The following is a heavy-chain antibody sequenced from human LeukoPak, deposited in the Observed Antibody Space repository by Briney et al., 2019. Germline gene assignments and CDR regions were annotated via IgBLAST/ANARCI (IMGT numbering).Heavy chain of an antibody. CDR1: GFTFSSYW. CDR3: AREFGVPAAMAFDY. V-gene: IGHV3-30-3*01. Sequence: GGSLRLSCAASGFTFSSYWMSWVRQAPGKGLEWVAVISYDGSNKYYADSVKGRFTISRDNSKNTLYLQMNSLRAEDTAVYYCAREFGVPAAMAFDYWGQGTLVTVSS. J-gene: IGHJ4*02. CDR2: ISYDGSNK. D-gene: IGHD2-2*01.